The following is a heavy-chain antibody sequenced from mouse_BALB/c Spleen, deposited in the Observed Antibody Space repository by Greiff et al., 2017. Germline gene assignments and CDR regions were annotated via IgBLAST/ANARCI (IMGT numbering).Heavy chain of an antibody. CDR1: GFNIKDTY. V-gene: IGHV14-3*02. CDR3: ARWGDYGWFAD. D-gene: IGHD2-4*01. Sequence: EVQLQQSGAELVKPGASVKLSCTASGFNIKDTYMHWVKQRPEQGLEWIGRIDPANGNNKYDPKFQGKATITADTSSNTAYLQLSSLTSEDTAVYDRARWGDYGWFADWGEGTLVTVSA. CDR2: IDPANGNN. J-gene: IGHJ3*01.